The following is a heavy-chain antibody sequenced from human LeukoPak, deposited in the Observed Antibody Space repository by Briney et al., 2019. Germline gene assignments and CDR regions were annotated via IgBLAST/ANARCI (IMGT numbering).Heavy chain of an antibody. V-gene: IGHV3-21*01. Sequence: PGGSLRLSCAASGFTFSSYSMNWVRQAPGKGLEWVSSISSSSNYISYADSVQGRFTISRDNAKNSLYLQMNSLRVEDTAVYYCAGANLLRWGKGTTVTVSS. CDR2: ISSSSNYI. J-gene: IGHJ6*04. D-gene: IGHD2-15*01. CDR1: GFTFSSYS. CDR3: AGANLLR.